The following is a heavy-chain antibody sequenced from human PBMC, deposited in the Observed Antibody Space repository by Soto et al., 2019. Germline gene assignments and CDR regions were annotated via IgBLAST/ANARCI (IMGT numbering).Heavy chain of an antibody. CDR2: MNPNSGNT. V-gene: IGHV1-8*01. Sequence: QVQLVQSGAEVKKPGASVKVSCKASGYTFTSYDINWVRQATGQGLEWMGWMNPNSGNTGYAQKFQARVTRTRNTSISKAYMELSSLRSEDTAVYYCARVRYCSGGSCYALDVWGQGTTVTVSS. CDR1: GYTFTSYD. D-gene: IGHD2-15*01. J-gene: IGHJ6*02. CDR3: ARVRYCSGGSCYALDV.